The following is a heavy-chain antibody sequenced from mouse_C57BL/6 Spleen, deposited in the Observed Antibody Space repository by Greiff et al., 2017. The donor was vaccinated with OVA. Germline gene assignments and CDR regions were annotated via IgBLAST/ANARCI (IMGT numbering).Heavy chain of an antibody. J-gene: IGHJ2*01. Sequence: VQVVESGPELVKPGASVKISCKASGYAFSSSWMNWVKQRPGKGLEWIGRIYPGDGDTNYNGKFKGKATLTADKSSSTAYMQLSSLTSEDSAVYFCARSVYGNYGGYFDYWGQGTTLTVSS. D-gene: IGHD2-10*02. V-gene: IGHV1-82*01. CDR1: GYAFSSSW. CDR3: ARSVYGNYGGYFDY. CDR2: IYPGDGDT.